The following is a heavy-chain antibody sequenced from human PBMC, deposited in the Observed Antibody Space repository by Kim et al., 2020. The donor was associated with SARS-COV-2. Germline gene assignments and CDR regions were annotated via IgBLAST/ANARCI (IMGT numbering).Heavy chain of an antibody. J-gene: IGHJ4*02. CDR3: AKPVFVAWITMVRGVQDDY. D-gene: IGHD3-10*01. CDR1: GFTFSSYA. V-gene: IGHV3-23*01. CDR2: ISGSGGST. Sequence: GGSLRLSCAASGFTFSSYAMSWVRQAPGKGLEWVSAISGSGGSTYYADSVKGRFTISRDNSKNTLYLQMNSLRAEDTAVYYCAKPVFVAWITMVRGVQDDYWGQGTLVTVSS.